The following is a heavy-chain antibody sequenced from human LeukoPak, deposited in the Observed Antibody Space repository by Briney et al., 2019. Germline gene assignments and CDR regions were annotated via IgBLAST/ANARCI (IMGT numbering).Heavy chain of an antibody. D-gene: IGHD3-22*01. J-gene: IGHJ1*01. CDR2: IYTSGST. CDR1: GGPISSGSYY. Sequence: SETLSLTRTVSGGPISSGSYYWSWIRQPAGKGLEWIGRIYTSGSTNYNPSLKSRVTISVDTSKNQFSLKLSSVTAADTAVYYCASRGDYYDSSGYYEHWGQGTLVTVSS. V-gene: IGHV4-61*02. CDR3: ASRGDYYDSSGYYEH.